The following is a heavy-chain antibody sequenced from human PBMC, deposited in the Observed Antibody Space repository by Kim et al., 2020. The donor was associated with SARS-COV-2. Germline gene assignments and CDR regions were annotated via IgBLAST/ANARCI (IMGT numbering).Heavy chain of an antibody. CDR2: ISGSGGST. CDR3: AKDYYDSSGYCYYGLDV. J-gene: IGHJ6*02. CDR1: GITFRSYA. D-gene: IGHD3-22*01. V-gene: IGHV3-23*01. Sequence: GGPLRLSCAASGITFRSYAMSWVRQAPGKGLEWVSAISGSGGSTYYADSVKGRFTISRDNSKNTLYLQMNSLRAEDTAVYYCAKDYYDSSGYCYYGLDVWGQGTTVTVSS.